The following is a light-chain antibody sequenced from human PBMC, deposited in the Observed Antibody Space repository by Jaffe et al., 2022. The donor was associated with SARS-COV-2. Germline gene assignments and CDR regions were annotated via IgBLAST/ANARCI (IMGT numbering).Light chain of an antibody. Sequence: QSALTQPPSASGSPGQSVTISCTGTSSDVGGYNYVSWYQQHPGKAPKLMIYDVSKRPSGVPDRFSGSKSGNTASLTVSGLQAEDEADYYCCSYAGSNHWVFGGGTKLTVL. CDR1: SSDVGGYNY. J-gene: IGLJ3*02. CDR3: CSYAGSNHWV. CDR2: DVS. V-gene: IGLV2-8*01.